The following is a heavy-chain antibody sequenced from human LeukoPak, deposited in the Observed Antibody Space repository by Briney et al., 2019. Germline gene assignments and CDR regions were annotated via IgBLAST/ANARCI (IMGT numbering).Heavy chain of an antibody. V-gene: IGHV3-23*01. D-gene: IGHD3-10*01. CDR1: GFTFSSSA. CDR2: ISASGGST. Sequence: PGGSLRLSCAASGFTFSSSAMSWVRQVPGKGLEWVSGISASGGSTYYADSVRGRFTISRDNSKNTLYLQMNSLRAEDTAVYYCAKEGMVRGVIIRGYNWFDPWGQGTLVTVSS. CDR3: AKEGMVRGVIIRGYNWFDP. J-gene: IGHJ5*02.